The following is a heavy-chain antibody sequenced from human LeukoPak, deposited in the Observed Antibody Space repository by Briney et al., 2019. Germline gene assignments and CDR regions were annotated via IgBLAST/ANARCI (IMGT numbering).Heavy chain of an antibody. V-gene: IGHV3-9*01. CDR3: AKEENYDILTGYYSGFDY. CDR2: ISWNSGSI. D-gene: IGHD3-9*01. J-gene: IGHJ4*02. Sequence: GGSLRLSCAASGSTFDDYAMHWVRQAPGKGLEWVSGISWNSGSIGYADSVKGRFTISRDNAKNSLYLQMNSLRAEDTALYYCAKEENYDILTGYYSGFDYWGQGTLVTVSS. CDR1: GSTFDDYA.